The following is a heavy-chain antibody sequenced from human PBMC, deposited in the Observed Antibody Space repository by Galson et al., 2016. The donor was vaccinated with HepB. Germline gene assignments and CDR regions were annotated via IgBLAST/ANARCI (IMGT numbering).Heavy chain of an antibody. Sequence: LRLSCAASGFDFSNYVMHWVRQAPGQGLEWVSRPPTDEYPPTYADSVRGRFTISRDNAKNTLYLQMNSLRADETAVYYCTRDLNFLLFDYWGQGALVTVSS. D-gene: IGHD2/OR15-2a*01. CDR3: TRDLNFLLFDY. CDR2: PPTDEYPP. CDR1: GFDFSNYV. V-gene: IGHV3-74*03. J-gene: IGHJ4*02.